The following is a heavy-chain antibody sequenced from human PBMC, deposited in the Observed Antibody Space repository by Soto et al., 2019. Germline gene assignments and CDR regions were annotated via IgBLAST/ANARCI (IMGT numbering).Heavy chain of an antibody. V-gene: IGHV2-26*01. CDR2: IFSNDEK. CDR1: GFSLGNARMG. Sequence: GPKLVNNTETLTLTCTVSGFSLGNARMGVSWIRQPPGKALEWLAHIFSNDEKSYSTSLKSRLTISKDTSKSQVVLTMTNMDPVDTATYYCARTLSDYYDSSGIYDYWGQGTLVTVSS. CDR3: ARTLSDYYDSSGIYDY. D-gene: IGHD3-22*01. J-gene: IGHJ4*02.